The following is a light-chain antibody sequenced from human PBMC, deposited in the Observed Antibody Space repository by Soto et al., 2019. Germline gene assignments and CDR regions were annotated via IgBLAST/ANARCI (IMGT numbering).Light chain of an antibody. V-gene: IGLV2-14*01. CDR2: EVS. CDR3: SLYTSENAYV. J-gene: IGLJ1*01. CDR1: SSDVGDYKS. Sequence: QSVLTQPASVSGSPGQSIAISCSGTSSDVGDYKSVSWYQHHPGKVPKLVIFEVSNRPSGVSNRFSGSKSGNTASLTISGLQAEDEADYYCSLYTSENAYVFGTGTKLTVL.